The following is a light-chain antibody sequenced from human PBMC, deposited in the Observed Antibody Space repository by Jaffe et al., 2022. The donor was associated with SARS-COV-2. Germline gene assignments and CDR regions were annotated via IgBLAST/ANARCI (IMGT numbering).Light chain of an antibody. CDR3: QQYDNVPRT. J-gene: IGKJ2*01. CDR2: HAS. Sequence: DIQMTQSPSSLSASVGDRVTITCQASQDINNYLNWYQQKTGKAPKLLIYHASILETGVPSRFSGSGSGTDFTLTISSLQPEDIATYYCQQYDNVPRTFGQGTKLEIK. V-gene: IGKV1-33*01. CDR1: QDINNY.